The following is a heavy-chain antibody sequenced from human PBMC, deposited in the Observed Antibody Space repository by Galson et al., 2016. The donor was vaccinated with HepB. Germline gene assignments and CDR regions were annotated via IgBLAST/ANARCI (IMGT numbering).Heavy chain of an antibody. D-gene: IGHD4-23*01. J-gene: IGHJ3*02. Sequence: SLRLSCAASGFTFSSYDMHWVRQATGKGLEWVSTVGPAGDTYYPGSVKGRFTISRENARNSFYLQINSLRAGDTAVYYCARSLGYGGSSDAFDIWGQGTMVTVSS. CDR3: ARSLGYGGSSDAFDI. V-gene: IGHV3-13*01. CDR1: GFTFSSYD. CDR2: VGPAGDT.